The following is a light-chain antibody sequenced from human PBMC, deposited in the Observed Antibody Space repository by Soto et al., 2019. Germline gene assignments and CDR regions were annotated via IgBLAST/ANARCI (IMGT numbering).Light chain of an antibody. J-gene: IGLJ2*01. V-gene: IGLV2-23*01. CDR2: EGS. CDR3: SSYAGAVV. CDR1: SSDVGTYNL. Sequence: ALTQPASVSGSPGQSITISCTGTSSDVGTYNLVSWYQHHPGKAPKLMIYEGSNRPSGVSHRFSGSQSGNTASLTISGLQAEDEADYYCSSYAGAVVFGGGTKLTVL.